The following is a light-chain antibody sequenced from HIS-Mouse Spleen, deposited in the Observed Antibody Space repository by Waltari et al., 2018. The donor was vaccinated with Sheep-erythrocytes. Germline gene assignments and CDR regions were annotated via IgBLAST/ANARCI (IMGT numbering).Light chain of an antibody. J-gene: IGKJ1*01. CDR1: QGVSSA. Sequence: AIQLTQSPSSLSASVGHRVTITCRASQGVSSALAWYQQKPGKAPKLLIYDASSLESGVPSRFSGSGSGTDFTLTISSLQPEDFATYYCQQFNNYPRTFGQGTKVEIK. CDR3: QQFNNYPRT. CDR2: DAS. V-gene: IGKV1D-13*01.